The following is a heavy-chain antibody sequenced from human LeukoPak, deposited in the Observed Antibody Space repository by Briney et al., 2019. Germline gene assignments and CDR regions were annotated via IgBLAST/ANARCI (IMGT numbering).Heavy chain of an antibody. CDR1: GYTFTNNY. V-gene: IGHV1-46*01. CDR2: IYPRDGST. J-gene: IGHJ4*02. Sequence: ALVKVSCKASGYTFTNNYLHWVRQAPGQGLEWMGMIYPRDGSTSYAQNFQGRVTVTRDTSTTTVHMELRGLRSEDTAVYYCARDQEGFDYWGQGTVVTVSS. CDR3: ARDQEGFDY.